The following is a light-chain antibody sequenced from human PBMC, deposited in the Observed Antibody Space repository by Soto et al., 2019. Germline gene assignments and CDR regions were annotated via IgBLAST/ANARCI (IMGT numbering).Light chain of an antibody. CDR3: NSYTTSSTLV. CDR2: DVS. CDR1: SSDVGGYNY. Sequence: QSALTQPASVSGSPGQSITISCTGTSSDVGGYNYVSWYQQHPGKAPKLMIYDVSKRPSGVSNRFSGSKSGNTASLTISGLQAEDEADYYCNSYTTSSTLVFGEGTKLTVL. V-gene: IGLV2-14*01. J-gene: IGLJ3*02.